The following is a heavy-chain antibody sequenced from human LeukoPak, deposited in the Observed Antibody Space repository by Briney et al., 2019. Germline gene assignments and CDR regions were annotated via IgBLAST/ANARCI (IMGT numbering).Heavy chain of an antibody. CDR2: ITSSSTTI. J-gene: IGHJ3*01. V-gene: IGHV3-48*01. CDR3: AREGAFGASNV. D-gene: IGHD3-3*01. Sequence: GGSLRLSCAASGFTFSSYWMSWVRQAPGKGLEWVSYITSSSTTIYYADSVKGRFTISRDNAKNSLYLEMFSLRADDTAVYYCAREGAFGASNVWGQGTMVTVSS. CDR1: GFTFSSYW.